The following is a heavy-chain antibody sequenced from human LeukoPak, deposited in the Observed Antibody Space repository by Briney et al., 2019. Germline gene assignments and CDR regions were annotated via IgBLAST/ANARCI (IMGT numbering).Heavy chain of an antibody. CDR1: GFTFSSYA. J-gene: IGHJ3*02. D-gene: IGHD6-13*01. CDR2: ISGSGGST. Sequence: GGSLRLSCAASGFTFSSYAMSWVRQAPGKGLEWVSAISGSGGSTYYADSVKGRFTISRDNSKNTLCLQMNSLRAEDTAVYYCAKQLPSLRIAAAGGAFDIWGQGTMVTVSS. V-gene: IGHV3-23*01. CDR3: AKQLPSLRIAAAGGAFDI.